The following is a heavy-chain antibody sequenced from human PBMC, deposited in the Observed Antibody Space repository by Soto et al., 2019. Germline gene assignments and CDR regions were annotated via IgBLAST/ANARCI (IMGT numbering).Heavy chain of an antibody. CDR1: GFTFSSNA. CDR3: ARDPGNLEWLWAFDY. J-gene: IGHJ4*02. CDR2: ISYDESNI. Sequence: QVQLVESGGGVVQPGRSLRLSCAASGFTFSSNAMHWVRQAPGKGLEWVAVISYDESNIYYADSVKGRFTIPRDNSNTLLHLQMNSLQAEDTGVYYCARDPGNLEWLWAFDYLGQGILVTVSS. D-gene: IGHD3-3*01. V-gene: IGHV3-30-3*01.